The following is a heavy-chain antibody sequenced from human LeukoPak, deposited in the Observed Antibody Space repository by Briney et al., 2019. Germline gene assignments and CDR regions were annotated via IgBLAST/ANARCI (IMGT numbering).Heavy chain of an antibody. CDR3: ARTSVAYCGGDCYHRQEVFDY. CDR1: GFTFSSYV. J-gene: IGHJ4*02. D-gene: IGHD2-21*01. V-gene: IGHV3-23*01. CDR2: ISGSGSIT. Sequence: GGSLRLSCAASGFTFSSYVMSWVRQAPGKGLEWVSAISGSGSITYYADSVRGRFTISRDNAKNSLYLQMNSLRAEDTAVYYCARTSVAYCGGDCYHRQEVFDYWGQGTLVTVSS.